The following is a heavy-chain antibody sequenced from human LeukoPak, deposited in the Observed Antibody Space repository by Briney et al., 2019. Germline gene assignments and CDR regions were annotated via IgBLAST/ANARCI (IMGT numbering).Heavy chain of an antibody. J-gene: IGHJ4*02. Sequence: SRDNSKNTLYLQMNSLRAEDTAVYYCAKVLVTLYYFDYWGQGTLVTVSS. CDR3: AKVLVTLYYFDY. V-gene: IGHV3-30*02. D-gene: IGHD2-21*02.